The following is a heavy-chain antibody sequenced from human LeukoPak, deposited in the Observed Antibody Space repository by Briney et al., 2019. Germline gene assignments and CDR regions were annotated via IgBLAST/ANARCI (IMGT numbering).Heavy chain of an antibody. J-gene: IGHJ4*02. D-gene: IGHD1-26*01. CDR2: VHLNGAT. CDR3: TRESGAFSPFGF. Sequence: SETLSLTCAVSGGSITTTNWWSGVRQPPGKGLEWIGEVHLNGATNYNPSLESRFSMSIDKSNNHLSLEVTSVTAADTAMYYCTRESGAFSPFGFWGQGTLVTVSS. V-gene: IGHV4-4*02. CDR1: GGSITTTNW.